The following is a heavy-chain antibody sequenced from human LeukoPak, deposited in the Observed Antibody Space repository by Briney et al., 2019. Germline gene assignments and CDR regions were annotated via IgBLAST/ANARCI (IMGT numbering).Heavy chain of an antibody. CDR1: GYSFTSYW. Sequence: GESLKISCKGSGYSFTSYWIGWVRQMPGKGLEWMGIIYPGDSDTRYSPSFQGHVTISADKSTSTAYLQWSSLKASDTAMYYCARQDSGTYRAYYYYAMDVWGQGTTVTVSS. V-gene: IGHV5-51*01. CDR2: IYPGDSDT. J-gene: IGHJ6*02. D-gene: IGHD1-26*01. CDR3: ARQDSGTYRAYYYYAMDV.